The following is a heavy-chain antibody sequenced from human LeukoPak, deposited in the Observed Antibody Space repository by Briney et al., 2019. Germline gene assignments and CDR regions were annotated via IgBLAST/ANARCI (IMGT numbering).Heavy chain of an antibody. Sequence: ASVKVSCKASGYTFTGYYMHWVRQAPGQGLEWMGWINPNSGGTNYAQKFQGRVTMTRDTSISTAYMELSRLRSDDTAVYYCARDSGSVVHDAFDIWGQGTMVTVSS. D-gene: IGHD1-1*01. CDR3: ARDSGSVVHDAFDI. CDR2: INPNSGGT. J-gene: IGHJ3*02. V-gene: IGHV1-2*02. CDR1: GYTFTGYY.